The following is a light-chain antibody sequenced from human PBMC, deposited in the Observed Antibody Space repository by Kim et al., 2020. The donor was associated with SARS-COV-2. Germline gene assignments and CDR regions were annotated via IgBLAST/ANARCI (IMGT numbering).Light chain of an antibody. CDR3: QAWDSSTFEV. V-gene: IGLV3-1*01. J-gene: IGLJ3*02. Sequence: SYELTQPPSVSVSPGQTASITCSGDKLGDKYACWYQQKPGQSPVLVIYQDSKRPSGIPERFSGSNSGNTATLTISGTQAMDEADYYCQAWDSSTFEVFGGGTQLTVL. CDR1: KLGDKY. CDR2: QDS.